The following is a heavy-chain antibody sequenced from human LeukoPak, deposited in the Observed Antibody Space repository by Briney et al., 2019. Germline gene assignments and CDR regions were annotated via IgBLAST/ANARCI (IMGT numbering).Heavy chain of an antibody. J-gene: IGHJ6*02. V-gene: IGHV3-74*01. CDR2: ISGDGSMT. CDR1: GFTFSTHW. CDR3: ASLLTPYHGSGGGGMDV. Sequence: GGSLRLSCAASGFTFSTHWMYWVRRAPGRELVWVSRISGDGSMTSYADSVKGRFTISRGNAKDTLYLQMTSLRVEDTAVYSCASLLTPYHGSGGGGMDVWGQGTTVTVSS. D-gene: IGHD3-10*01.